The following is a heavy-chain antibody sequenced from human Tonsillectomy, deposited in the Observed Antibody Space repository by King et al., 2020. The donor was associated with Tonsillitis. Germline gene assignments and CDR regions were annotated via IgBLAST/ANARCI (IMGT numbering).Heavy chain of an antibody. Sequence: ITLKESGPTLVKPTQTLTLTCTLSGFSLSTTGVGVAWIRQPPGKALEWLAVIYWNDNKRYIPSLKSRLTITKDTSKNQVVLKMTNMDPVDTGTYYCARVFYRDRSAYLHWLDPWGQGTLVTVSS. J-gene: IGHJ5*02. V-gene: IGHV2-5*04. CDR1: GFSLSTTGVG. CDR3: ARVFYRDRSAYLHWLDP. D-gene: IGHD3-22*01. CDR2: IYWNDNK.